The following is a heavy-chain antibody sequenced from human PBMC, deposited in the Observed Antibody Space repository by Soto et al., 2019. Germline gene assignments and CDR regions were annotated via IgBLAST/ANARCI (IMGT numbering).Heavy chain of an antibody. V-gene: IGHV4-61*01. Sequence: PSETLSLTCTVSGGSVSSGSYYWSWIRQPPGKGLEWIGYIYYSGSTNYKPSLKSRVTISVDTSKNQFSLKLSSVTAADTAVYYCARLGRYYQSLDSWGPGTLVTVSS. CDR1: GGSVSSGSYY. CDR2: IYYSGST. D-gene: IGHD3-10*01. CDR3: ARLGRYYQSLDS. J-gene: IGHJ5*01.